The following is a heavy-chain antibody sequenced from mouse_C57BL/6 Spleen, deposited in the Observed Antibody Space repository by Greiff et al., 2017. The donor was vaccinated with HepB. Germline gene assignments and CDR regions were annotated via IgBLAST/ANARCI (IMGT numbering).Heavy chain of an antibody. CDR3: ARAYGNYVVYAMDY. CDR1: GFNIKDYY. D-gene: IGHD2-1*01. CDR2: LDPEDGET. Sequence: EVQLVESGAELVKPGASVKLSCTASGFNIKDYYMHWVKQRTEQGLEWIGRLDPEDGETTYAPKFQGKPTITADTSSNTAYLQLSSLTSEDTAVYYCARAYGNYVVYAMDYWGQGTSVTVSS. J-gene: IGHJ4*01. V-gene: IGHV14-2*01.